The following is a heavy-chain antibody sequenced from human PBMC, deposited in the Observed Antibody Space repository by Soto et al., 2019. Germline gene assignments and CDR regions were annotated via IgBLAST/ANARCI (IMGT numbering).Heavy chain of an antibody. J-gene: IGHJ6*02. CDR2: INSDGSST. D-gene: IGHD3-16*01. V-gene: IGHV3-74*01. CDR1: GFTFSSYW. CDR3: ARDWGFGYYGMDV. Sequence: GGSLRLSCAASGFTFSSYWMHWVRQAPGKGLVWVSRINSDGSSTSYADSVKGRFTISRDNAKNALYLQMNSLRAEDTAVYYCARDWGFGYYGMDVWGQGTTVTVSS.